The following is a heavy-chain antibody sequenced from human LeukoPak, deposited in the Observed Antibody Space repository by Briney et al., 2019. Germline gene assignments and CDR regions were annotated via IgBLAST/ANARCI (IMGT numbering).Heavy chain of an antibody. J-gene: IGHJ3*02. CDR1: GYTFTGYY. CDR2: INPNSGGT. V-gene: IGHV1-2*02. Sequence: ASVQVSCKASGYTFTGYYMHWVRQAPGQGLEWMGWINPNSGGTNYAQKFQGRVTMTRDTSISTAYMELTTLRSDDTAVYYCARDRGGYCSADSCLDAFDIWGQGSMVTVSS. D-gene: IGHD2-15*01. CDR3: ARDRGGYCSADSCLDAFDI.